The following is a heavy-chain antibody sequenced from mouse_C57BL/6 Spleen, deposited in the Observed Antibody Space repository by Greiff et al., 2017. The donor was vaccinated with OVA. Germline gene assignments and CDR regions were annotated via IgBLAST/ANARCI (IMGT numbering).Heavy chain of an antibody. Sequence: QVQLKQSGAELVRPGASVTLSCKASGYTFTDYEMHWVKQTPVHGLEWIGAIDPETGGNAYNQKFKGKAILTADKSSSTAYMELRSLTSEDSAVYYCTSYDGYYFAHWGQGTLVTVSA. CDR1: GYTFTDYE. CDR3: TSYDGYYFAH. J-gene: IGHJ3*01. D-gene: IGHD2-3*01. CDR2: IDPETGGN. V-gene: IGHV1-15*01.